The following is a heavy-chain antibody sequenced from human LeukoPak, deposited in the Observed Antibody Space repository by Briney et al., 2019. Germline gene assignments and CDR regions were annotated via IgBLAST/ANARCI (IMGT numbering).Heavy chain of an antibody. CDR2: IIPIFGTA. V-gene: IGHV1-69*13. D-gene: IGHD3-10*01. Sequence: ASVKVSCKASGGTFSSYAISWVRQAPGQGLEWMGGIIPIFGTANYAQKFQGRVTITADESTSTAYMELSSLRSEDTAVYYCARAMVRGDDAFDIWGQGTMVTVSS. CDR3: ARAMVRGDDAFDI. CDR1: GGTFSSYA. J-gene: IGHJ3*02.